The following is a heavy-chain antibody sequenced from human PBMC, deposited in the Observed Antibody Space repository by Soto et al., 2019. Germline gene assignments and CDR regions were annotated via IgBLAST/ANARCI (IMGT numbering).Heavy chain of an antibody. D-gene: IGHD1-26*01. V-gene: IGHV4-61*01. CDR1: GGSVSSGSYY. CDR3: ARADRGSGSYYAY. Sequence: SETLSLTCTVSGGSVSSGSYYWSWIRQPPGKGLEWIGYIYYSGSTNYNPSLKSRVTISVDTSKNQFSLKLSSVTAADTAVYYCARADRGSGSYYAYWGQGTLVTVSS. J-gene: IGHJ4*02. CDR2: IYYSGST.